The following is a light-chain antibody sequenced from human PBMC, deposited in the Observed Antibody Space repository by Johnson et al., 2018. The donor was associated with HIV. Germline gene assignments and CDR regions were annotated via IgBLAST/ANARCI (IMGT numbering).Light chain of an antibody. J-gene: IGLJ1*01. CDR3: GTWDSSLNAPYV. CDR2: DND. CDR1: SSNIGNNY. Sequence: QSVLTQPPSVSAAPGQKVTISCSGSSSNIGNNYVSWYQHLPGTAPKLLIYDNDQRPSGIPDRFSASKSGTSATLAITGLQTGDGADYYCGTWDSSLNAPYVFGSGTSVTVL. V-gene: IGLV1-51*01.